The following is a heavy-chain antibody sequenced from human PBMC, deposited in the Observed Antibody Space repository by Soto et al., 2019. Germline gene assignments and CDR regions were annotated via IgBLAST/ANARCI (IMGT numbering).Heavy chain of an antibody. Sequence: PGGSLRLSCAASGFTFSSYGMHWVRQAPGKGLEWVAVISYDGSNKYYADSVKGRFTISRGNSKNTLYLQMNSLRAEDTAVYYCAKETYSGPLDYWGQGTLVTVSS. J-gene: IGHJ4*02. V-gene: IGHV3-30*18. CDR2: ISYDGSNK. CDR3: AKETYSGPLDY. CDR1: GFTFSSYG. D-gene: IGHD2-15*01.